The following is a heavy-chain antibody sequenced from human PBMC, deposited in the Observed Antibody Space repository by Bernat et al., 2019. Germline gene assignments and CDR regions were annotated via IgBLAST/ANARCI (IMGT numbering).Heavy chain of an antibody. Sequence: QVQLVQSGTEVKKPGASVKVSCKASGYTFTGYYMHWVRQAPGQGLEYMGWINPKSGDTQYTQNFQGRITMTRDTSIRTVYMVVSRLRSDDTAVYFCARDPDVYGDSLTWFDTWGQGTLVAVSA. D-gene: IGHD4-17*01. CDR1: GYTFTGYY. CDR3: ARDPDVYGDSLTWFDT. V-gene: IGHV1-2*02. CDR2: INPKSGDT. J-gene: IGHJ5*02.